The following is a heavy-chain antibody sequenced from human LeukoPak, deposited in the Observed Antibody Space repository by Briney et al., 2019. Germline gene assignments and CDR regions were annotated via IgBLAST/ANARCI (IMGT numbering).Heavy chain of an antibody. Sequence: SETLSLTCAVYGGSFSGYYWSWIRQPPGKGLEWIGEINHSGSTNYNPSLKSRVTISVDTSKNQFSLKLSSVTAADTAVYYCARPHDYVWGSYRYFDYWGQGTLVTVSS. D-gene: IGHD3-16*02. J-gene: IGHJ4*02. CDR2: INHSGST. V-gene: IGHV4-34*01. CDR3: ARPHDYVWGSYRYFDY. CDR1: GGSFSGYY.